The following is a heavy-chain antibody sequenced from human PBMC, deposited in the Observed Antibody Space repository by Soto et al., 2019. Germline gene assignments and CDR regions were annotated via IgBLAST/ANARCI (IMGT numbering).Heavy chain of an antibody. CDR1: GFTFSGSP. J-gene: IGHJ3*02. CDR2: IRSKANNYAT. CDR3: TRGGDSRSDI. Sequence: EVQLVESGGGLVQPGGSLKLSCAASGFTFSGSPMHWVRQASGKGLEWVGRIRSKANNYATAYAASVKGRFTISRDDSRNTAYRQMNSLKPEDTAVYYCTRGGDSRSDIWGQGTMVTVSS. V-gene: IGHV3-73*01. D-gene: IGHD2-21*01.